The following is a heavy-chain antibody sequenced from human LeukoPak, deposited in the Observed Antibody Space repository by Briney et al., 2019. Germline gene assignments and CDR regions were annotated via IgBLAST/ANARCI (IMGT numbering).Heavy chain of an antibody. CDR1: GGTFSSYA. J-gene: IGHJ4*02. D-gene: IGHD6-19*01. CDR3: ARDYSSGWYDY. CDR2: IIPIIGIA. V-gene: IGHV1-69*04. Sequence: GSSVKVSCKASGGTFSSYAFSWVRQTPGQGLEWMGRIIPIIGIANYAQKFQGRVTITADKSTSTAYMELRSHRSEDTAVYYCARDYSSGWYDYWGQGTLVTVSS.